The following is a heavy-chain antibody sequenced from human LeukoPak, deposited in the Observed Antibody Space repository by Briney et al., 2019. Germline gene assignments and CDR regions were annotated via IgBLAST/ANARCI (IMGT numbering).Heavy chain of an antibody. CDR2: ISGDGGST. J-gene: IGHJ4*02. Sequence: GGSLRLSCAASRFTFSSYAMHWVRQAPGKGLEWVSLISGDGGSTYYADSVKGRFTISRDNSKNSLYLQMNSLRTEDTALYYCAKGTQYYYDSSGYYVGYFDYWGQGTLVTVSS. CDR3: AKGTQYYYDSSGYYVGYFDY. D-gene: IGHD3-22*01. CDR1: RFTFSSYA. V-gene: IGHV3-43*02.